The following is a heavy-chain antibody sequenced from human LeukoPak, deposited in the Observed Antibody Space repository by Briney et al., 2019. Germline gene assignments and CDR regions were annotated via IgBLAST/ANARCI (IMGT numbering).Heavy chain of an antibody. CDR1: GYTFTSYG. Sequence: ASVKVSCKASGYTFTSYGISWVRQAPGQGLEWMGWISAYNGNTNYAQKLQGRVTMTTDTSTSTAYMELSSLRSEDTAVYYCAMGYCGGDCYEWDYYYYMDVWGKGTTVTISS. CDR2: ISAYNGNT. D-gene: IGHD2-21*02. J-gene: IGHJ6*03. V-gene: IGHV1-18*01. CDR3: AMGYCGGDCYEWDYYYYMDV.